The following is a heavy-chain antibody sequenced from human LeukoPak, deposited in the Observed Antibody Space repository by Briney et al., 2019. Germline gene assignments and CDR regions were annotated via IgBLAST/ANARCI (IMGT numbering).Heavy chain of an antibody. V-gene: IGHV4-59*01. J-gene: IGHJ3*02. CDR1: GGSISNYY. CDR3: ARARNYYDSSGFYYEGDAFDI. D-gene: IGHD3-22*01. CDR2: IHNSGST. Sequence: SETLSLTCTVSGGSISNYYWSWIRQTPGKGLEWIGYIHNSGSTKYNPSLKSPVSISVDTSKNQFSLKLSSVTAADTAVYYCARARNYYDSSGFYYEGDAFDIWGQGTMVTVSS.